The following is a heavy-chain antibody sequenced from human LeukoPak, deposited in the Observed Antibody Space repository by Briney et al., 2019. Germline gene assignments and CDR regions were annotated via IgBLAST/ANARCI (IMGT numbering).Heavy chain of an antibody. CDR1: GYVFVDYY. J-gene: IGHJ6*03. CDR2: INPNTGGT. D-gene: IGHD3-10*01. CDR3: ARGGLGSGSYWYYYYYYMDV. Sequence: ASVKVSCKASGYVFVDYYVHWVRQAPGQGLEWMGRINPNTGGTNYAQKFQGRVTMTRDTSISTAYMELSRLRSDDTAVYYCARGGLGSGSYWYYYYYYMDVWGKGTTVTVSS. V-gene: IGHV1-2*02.